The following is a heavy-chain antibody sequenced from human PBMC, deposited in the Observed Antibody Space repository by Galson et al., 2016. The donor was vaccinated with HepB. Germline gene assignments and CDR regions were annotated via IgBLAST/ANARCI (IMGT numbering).Heavy chain of an antibody. Sequence: PALVKPTQTLTLTCSFSGFSLGTSGVSVGWIRQPPGEALEWLALIYWDDDKRYSPSLKSRLTITKDTSKNQVVLTMTNMDPVDTATYYCAHYVPHIIGWSAALFGLLFDYWGQGTLVTVSS. CDR2: IYWDDDK. D-gene: IGHD6-19*01. J-gene: IGHJ4*02. CDR1: GFSLGTSGVS. CDR3: AHYVPHIIGWSAALFGLLFDY. V-gene: IGHV2-5*02.